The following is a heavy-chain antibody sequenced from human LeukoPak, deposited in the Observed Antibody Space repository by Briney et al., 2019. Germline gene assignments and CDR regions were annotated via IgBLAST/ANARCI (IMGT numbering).Heavy chain of an antibody. CDR1: GLRLSDAW. CDR2: MQPKADRGTS. Sequence: PGGSLRLSCAASGLRLSDAWMRWVRQAPGKWMECVVRMQPKADRGTSAYTKPLNDRFTVSRDDSTNTLYLHVNNLKTEDSGLYYCSQLSRGYWGQGTLVTVSS. V-gene: IGHV3-15*01. D-gene: IGHD3-22*01. CDR3: SQLSRGY. J-gene: IGHJ4*02.